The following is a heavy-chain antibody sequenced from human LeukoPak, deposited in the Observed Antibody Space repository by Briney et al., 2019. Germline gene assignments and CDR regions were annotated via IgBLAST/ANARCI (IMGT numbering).Heavy chain of an antibody. CDR3: ARVITMVRGVIGRF. Sequence: ASVKVSFKASGYTFTSYDINWVRQATGQGLEWMGWMSPNSGNTGYAQKFQGRVTMTRNTSISTAYMELSSLRCEDTAVYHCARVITMVRGVIGRFWGQGTLVTVSS. V-gene: IGHV1-8*01. CDR1: GYTFTSYD. D-gene: IGHD3-10*01. CDR2: MSPNSGNT. J-gene: IGHJ4*02.